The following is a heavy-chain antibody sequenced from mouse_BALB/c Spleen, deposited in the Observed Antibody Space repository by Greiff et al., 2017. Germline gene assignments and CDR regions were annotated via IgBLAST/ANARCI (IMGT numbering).Heavy chain of an antibody. CDR1: GYTFSSYW. J-gene: IGHJ2*01. D-gene: IGHD1-1*01. V-gene: IGHV1-9*01. Sequence: QVQLQQSGAELMKPGASVKISCKATGYTFSSYWIEWVKQRPGHGLEWIGEILPGSGSTNYNEKFKGKATFTADTSSNTAYMQLSSLTSEDSAVYYCASYYYGSGGLFDYWGQGTTLTVSS. CDR3: ASYYYGSGGLFDY. CDR2: ILPGSGST.